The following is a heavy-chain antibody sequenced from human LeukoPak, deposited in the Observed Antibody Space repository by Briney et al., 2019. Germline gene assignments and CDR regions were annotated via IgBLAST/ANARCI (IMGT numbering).Heavy chain of an antibody. CDR3: ARDFWNLYENNDSNRDFDN. Sequence: GASVTVSCEASGYTFSNYGISWVRQAPGQGLEWMAWIAGDRIYAPQFQGRLIISTDPSTSTAYMELRSLRSDDTAVYYCARDFWNLYENNDSNRDFDNWGQGTLLTVSS. V-gene: IGHV1-18*01. CDR2: IAGDR. CDR1: GYTFSNYG. J-gene: IGHJ4*02. D-gene: IGHD7-27*01.